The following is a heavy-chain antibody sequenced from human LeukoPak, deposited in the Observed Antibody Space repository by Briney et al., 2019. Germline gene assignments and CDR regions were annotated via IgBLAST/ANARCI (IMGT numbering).Heavy chain of an antibody. CDR3: ARGPGTVAGTKDAFHI. V-gene: IGHV4-59*01. Sequence: SETLSLTCTVSGGSISSYYWSWIRQPPGKGLEWIGYIYYSGSTNYNPSLKSRVTISVDTSKNQFSLKLSSVTAADTAVYYCARGPGTVAGTKDAFHIWGQETMVTVSS. J-gene: IGHJ3*02. CDR2: IYYSGST. CDR1: GGSISSYY. D-gene: IGHD6-19*01.